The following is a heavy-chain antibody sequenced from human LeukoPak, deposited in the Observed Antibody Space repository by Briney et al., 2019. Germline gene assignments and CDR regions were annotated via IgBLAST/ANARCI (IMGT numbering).Heavy chain of an antibody. V-gene: IGHV3-48*04. J-gene: IGHJ4*02. D-gene: IGHD2-15*01. Sequence: GSPRLSCAASGFTFSSYSMNWVRQAPGKGLEWVGYISPTGSTMFYAGSVKGRFTISRDNADNSLYLQMKSLRVEDTAMYYCVRGGWRIIETGGDSWGQGTLVTVSS. CDR2: ISPTGSTM. CDR1: GFTFSSYS. CDR3: VRGGWRIIETGGDS.